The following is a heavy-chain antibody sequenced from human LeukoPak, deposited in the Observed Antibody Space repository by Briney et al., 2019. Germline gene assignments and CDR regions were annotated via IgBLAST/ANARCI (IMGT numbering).Heavy chain of an antibody. V-gene: IGHV3-23*01. D-gene: IGHD3-3*01. CDR2: ISGGDGST. CDR3: AKDGYDFWSAYQIDL. Sequence: GGSLRLSCAASGFTFSNDAMTWVRQAPGKGLEWVSAISGGDGSTYYSDSVTGRFTISRDNSTNTLYLQMTSMATDHRAVYYCAKDGYDFWSAYQIDLWGQGTLVTVSS. CDR1: GFTFSNDA. J-gene: IGHJ5*02.